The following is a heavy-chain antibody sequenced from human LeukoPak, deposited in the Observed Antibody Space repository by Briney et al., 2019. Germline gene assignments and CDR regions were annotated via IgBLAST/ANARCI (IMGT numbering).Heavy chain of an antibody. J-gene: IGHJ4*02. D-gene: IGHD6-19*01. Sequence: ASVKVSCKASGYTFTSYGISWMRQAPGQGLEWMGWISAYNGNTNYAQKLQGRVTMTRDTSISTAYMEMRRLRSDDTAVYYCARLGYSSGSDYWGQGTLVTVSS. CDR2: ISAYNGNT. CDR1: GYTFTSYG. CDR3: ARLGYSSGSDY. V-gene: IGHV1-18*01.